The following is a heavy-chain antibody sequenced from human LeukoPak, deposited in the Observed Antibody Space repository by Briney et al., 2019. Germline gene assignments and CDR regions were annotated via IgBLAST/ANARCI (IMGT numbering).Heavy chain of an antibody. CDR2: IYYSGST. V-gene: IGHV4-39*01. CDR3: ARTPSGYLANWFDP. Sequence: SETLSLTCTVSGGSISSSSYYWGWIRQPPGKGLEWIGSIYYSGSTYYSPSLKSRVTISVDTSKNQFSLKLSSVTAADTAVYYCARTPSGYLANWFDPWGRGTLVTVSS. J-gene: IGHJ5*02. D-gene: IGHD3-22*01. CDR1: GGSISSSSYY.